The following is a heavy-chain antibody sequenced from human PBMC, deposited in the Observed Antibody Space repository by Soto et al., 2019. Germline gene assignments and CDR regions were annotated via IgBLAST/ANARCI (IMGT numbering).Heavy chain of an antibody. V-gene: IGHV3-23*01. CDR2: ITDSGDST. CDR3: AKGGVVVAAPPDY. Sequence: QPGGSLRLSCAASGFTFNNYAMNWVRQAPGKGLEWVSAITDSGDSTYYADSVKGRFTISRDNSKSTLYLQMNSLRAEDSAVYYCAKGGVVVAAPPDYWGQGTLVTVSS. D-gene: IGHD2-15*01. J-gene: IGHJ4*02. CDR1: GFTFNNYA.